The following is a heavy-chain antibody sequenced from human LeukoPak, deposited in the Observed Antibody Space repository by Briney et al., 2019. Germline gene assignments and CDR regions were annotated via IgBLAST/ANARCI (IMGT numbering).Heavy chain of an antibody. J-gene: IGHJ4*02. CDR3: ARQHGSSSWYPYFDY. Sequence: SETLSLTCAVSGGSISSGGYSWSWIRQPPGKGLEWIGYIYHSGGTYYNPSLKSRVTISVDRSKNQFSLKLSSVTAADTAVYYCARQHGSSSWYPYFDYWGQGTLVTVSS. D-gene: IGHD6-13*01. CDR1: GGSISSGGYS. CDR2: IYHSGGT. V-gene: IGHV4-30-2*01.